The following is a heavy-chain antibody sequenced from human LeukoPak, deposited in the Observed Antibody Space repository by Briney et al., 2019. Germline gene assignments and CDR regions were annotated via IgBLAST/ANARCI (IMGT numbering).Heavy chain of an antibody. CDR2: ISAYNGNT. CDR3: ARGPRGRWELLRFCDY. V-gene: IGHV1-18*01. D-gene: IGHD1-26*01. Sequence: GASVKVSCKASGYTFTSYGISWVRQAPGQGLEWMGWISAYNGNTNYAQKLQGRVTMTTDTSTSTAYMELRSLRSDDTAVYYCARGPRGRWELLRFCDYWGQGTLVTVSS. J-gene: IGHJ4*02. CDR1: GYTFTSYG.